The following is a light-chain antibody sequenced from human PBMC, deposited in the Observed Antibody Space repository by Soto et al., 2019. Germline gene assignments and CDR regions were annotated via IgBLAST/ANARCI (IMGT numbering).Light chain of an antibody. CDR3: QQRRNWHRT. CDR1: QSVSSY. J-gene: IGKJ1*01. Sequence: EIVLTQSPATLSLSPGERATLSCRASQSVSSYLAWYQQKPGQAPRLLIYDASNRATGIPARFSGSGSGTDFTLTISSLEPEDFAVYYCQQRRNWHRTFGQRTKVDI. CDR2: DAS. V-gene: IGKV3-11*01.